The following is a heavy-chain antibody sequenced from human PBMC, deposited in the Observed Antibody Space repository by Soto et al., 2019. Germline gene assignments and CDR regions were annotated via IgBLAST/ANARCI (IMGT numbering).Heavy chain of an antibody. CDR1: GAPISTGNW. D-gene: IGHD3-22*01. Sequence: QVHLQESGPGLVQSSGTLSLTCGVSGAPISTGNWWTWVRQPPGKGLEWIGEIYHGGNTNYRPSLKSRVTISVDKAKNQFSLRLSSETAADTAVYYCARHSSYYYDSSAYYDSWGQGALVTVSS. CDR2: IYHGGNT. J-gene: IGHJ5*01. CDR3: ARHSSYYYDSSAYYDS. V-gene: IGHV4-4*02.